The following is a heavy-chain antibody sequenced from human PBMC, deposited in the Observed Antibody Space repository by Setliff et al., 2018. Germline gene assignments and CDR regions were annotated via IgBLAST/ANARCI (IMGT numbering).Heavy chain of an antibody. Sequence: SETLSLTCNVSGGSISSYYWTWIRQPPGKGLEWIGYFYHSGSTNYNPSLKGRATMTSDTSRNQLSLKLTSVSAADTAIYYCARSSYYASGNSHNYYMDVWGKGTTVTVSS. CDR1: GGSISSYY. V-gene: IGHV4-59*08. CDR2: FYHSGST. D-gene: IGHD3-10*01. J-gene: IGHJ6*03. CDR3: ARSSYYASGNSHNYYMDV.